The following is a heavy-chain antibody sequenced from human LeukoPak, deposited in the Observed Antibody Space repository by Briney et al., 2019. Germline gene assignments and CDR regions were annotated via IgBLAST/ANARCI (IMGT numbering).Heavy chain of an antibody. V-gene: IGHV1-2*04. CDR1: GYTFTGYY. Sequence: VASVKVSCKASGYTFTGYYMHWVRQAPGQGLEWMGWINPNSGGTNYAQKFQGWVTVTRDTSISTAYMELSRLRSDDTAVYYCARTGYSSGWYEEEVYYFDYWGQGTLVTVSS. CDR3: ARTGYSSGWYEEEVYYFDY. D-gene: IGHD6-19*01. J-gene: IGHJ4*02. CDR2: INPNSGGT.